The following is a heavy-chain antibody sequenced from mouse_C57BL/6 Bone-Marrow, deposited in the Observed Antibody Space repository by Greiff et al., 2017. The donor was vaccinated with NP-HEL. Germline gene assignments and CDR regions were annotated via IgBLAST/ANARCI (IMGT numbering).Heavy chain of an antibody. CDR2: IYPGSGST. Sequence: QVQLQQPGAELVKPGASVKMSCKASGYTFTSYWITWVKQRPGQGLEWIGDIYPGSGSTNYNEKFKSKATLTVDTSSSTAYMQLSSLTSEDSAVYYCARYYYDDDGYWYFDVWGTGTTVTVSS. CDR1: GYTFTSYW. J-gene: IGHJ1*03. D-gene: IGHD2-4*01. V-gene: IGHV1-55*01. CDR3: ARYYYDDDGYWYFDV.